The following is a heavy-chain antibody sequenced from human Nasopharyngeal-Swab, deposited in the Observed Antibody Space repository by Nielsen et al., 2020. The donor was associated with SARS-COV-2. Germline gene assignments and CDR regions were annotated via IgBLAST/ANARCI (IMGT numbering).Heavy chain of an antibody. CDR3: ARGWYNWNLGDY. V-gene: IGHV1-2*06. J-gene: IGHJ4*02. CDR1: GYTFTGYY. D-gene: IGHD1-20*01. CDR2: INPNSGGT. Sequence: ASVKVSCKASGYTFTGYYMHWVRQAPGQGLEWMGRINPNSGGTNYAQKFQGRVTTTRDTSISTAYMELSRLRSDDTAVYYCARGWYNWNLGDYWGQGTLVTVSS.